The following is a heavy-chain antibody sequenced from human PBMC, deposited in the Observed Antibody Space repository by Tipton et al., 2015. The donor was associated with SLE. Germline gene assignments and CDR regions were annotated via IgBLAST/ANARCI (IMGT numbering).Heavy chain of an antibody. CDR1: GFTFGDYA. J-gene: IGHJ3*02. CDR2: IRSKAYGGTT. V-gene: IGHV3-49*04. CDR3: TRDRTDTVTTSLGAFDI. D-gene: IGHD4-17*01. Sequence: RSLRLSCTASGFTFGDYAMSWVRQAPGKGLEWVGFIRSKAYGGTTEYAASVKGRFTISRDDSKSIAYLQMNSLKTEDTAVYYCTRDRTDTVTTSLGAFDIWGLGTMVTVSS.